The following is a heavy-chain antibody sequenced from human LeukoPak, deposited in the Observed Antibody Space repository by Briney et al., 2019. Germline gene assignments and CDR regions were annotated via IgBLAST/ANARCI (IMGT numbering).Heavy chain of an antibody. Sequence: GGSLRLSCAASGFTVSGSYMNWVRQAPGKGLEWVSLIYGGGNTYYADSVKGRFTISRDNSKNTLYLQMNSLRAEDTAVYYCARRGDGGRSFDYWGQGTLVTVSS. CDR1: GFTVSGSY. CDR3: ARRGDGGRSFDY. V-gene: IGHV3-53*01. D-gene: IGHD4-23*01. J-gene: IGHJ4*02. CDR2: IYGGGNT.